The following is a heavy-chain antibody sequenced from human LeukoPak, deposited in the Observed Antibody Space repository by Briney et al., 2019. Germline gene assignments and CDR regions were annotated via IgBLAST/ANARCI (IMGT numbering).Heavy chain of an antibody. Sequence: AASVKVSCKASGYTFTDCYLNWVRQAPGQGLEWMGIINPSGGSTSYAQKFQGRVTMTRDTSTSTVYMELSSLRSEDTAVYYCARDRRGCSSTSCYDEYFQHWGQGTLVTVSS. CDR1: GYTFTDCY. J-gene: IGHJ1*01. CDR2: INPSGGST. V-gene: IGHV1-46*01. CDR3: ARDRRGCSSTSCYDEYFQH. D-gene: IGHD2-2*01.